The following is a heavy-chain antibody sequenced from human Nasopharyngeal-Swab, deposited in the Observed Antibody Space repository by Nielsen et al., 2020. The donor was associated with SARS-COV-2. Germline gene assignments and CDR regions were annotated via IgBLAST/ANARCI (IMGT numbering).Heavy chain of an antibody. V-gene: IGHV1-2*06. CDR3: ARGPDSSGYNYYYYYMDV. D-gene: IGHD3-22*01. J-gene: IGHJ6*03. Sequence: ASVKVSCKASGYTFTGYYMHWVRQAPGQGLEWMGRINPNSGGTNYAQKFQGRVTMTRDTSISTAYMELSRLGSDDTAVYYCARGPDSSGYNYYYYYMDVWGKGTTVTVSS. CDR1: GYTFTGYY. CDR2: INPNSGGT.